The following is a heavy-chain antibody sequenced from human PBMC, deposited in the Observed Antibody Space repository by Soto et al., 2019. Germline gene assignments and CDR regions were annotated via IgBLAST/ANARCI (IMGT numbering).Heavy chain of an antibody. J-gene: IGHJ6*02. V-gene: IGHV1-24*01. CDR1: GYTLTELS. D-gene: IGHD2-2*01. CDR3: ATIEEPAYYYYGMDV. Sequence: GASVKVSCKVSGYTLTELSMHWLRQSPGKGLEWMGGFDPEDGETIYAQKFQGRVTMTEDTSTDTAYMELSSLRSEDTAVYYCATIEEPAYYYYGMDVWGQGTTVTVSS. CDR2: FDPEDGET.